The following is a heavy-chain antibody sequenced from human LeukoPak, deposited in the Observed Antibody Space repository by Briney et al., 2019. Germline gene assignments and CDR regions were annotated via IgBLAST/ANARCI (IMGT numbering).Heavy chain of an antibody. CDR3: AREGCTNGVCYTDFDY. CDR1: GFTFSSYA. Sequence: GGSLRLSCAASGFTFSSYAMHWVRQAPGKGLEWVAVISYDGSNKYYADSVEGRFTTSRDNSKNTLYLQMNSLRAEDTAVYYCAREGCTNGVCYTDFDYWGQGTLVTVSS. CDR2: ISYDGSNK. J-gene: IGHJ4*02. V-gene: IGHV3-30-3*01. D-gene: IGHD2-8*01.